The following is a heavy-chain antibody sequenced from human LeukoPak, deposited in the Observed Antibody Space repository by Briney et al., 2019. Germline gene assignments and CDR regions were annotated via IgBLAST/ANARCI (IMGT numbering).Heavy chain of an antibody. V-gene: IGHV1-2*02. D-gene: IGHD2-2*01. CDR2: INPNSGGT. CDR3: TRATSVVVPAADPYYCGMDI. J-gene: IGHJ6*02. CDR1: GCTFTDYY. Sequence: GASVSVSCKASGCTFTDYYMHWVRQAPGQGLEWMGWINPNSGGTDYAQKFQGRVTMTRDTSLSTAYMELSRLRSDDTAVYYCTRATSVVVPAADPYYCGMDIPGPGTTWSVSS.